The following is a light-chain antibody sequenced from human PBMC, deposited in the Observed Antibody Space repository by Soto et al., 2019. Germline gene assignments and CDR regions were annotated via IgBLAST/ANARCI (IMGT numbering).Light chain of an antibody. CDR3: QQTTTFPLT. Sequence: DIQMTQSPSSVSASVGDRVTITCRASQGVSTRLAWYQQKPGKAPNLLIYTASSLQSGVPSRFSGIGSGTDFTLTISSLQPEDFATYYCQQTTTFPLTFGGGTKVEI. V-gene: IGKV1D-12*01. CDR2: TAS. J-gene: IGKJ4*01. CDR1: QGVSTR.